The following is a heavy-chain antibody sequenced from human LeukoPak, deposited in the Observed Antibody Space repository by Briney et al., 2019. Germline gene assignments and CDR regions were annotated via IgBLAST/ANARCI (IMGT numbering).Heavy chain of an antibody. CDR2: IYPGDSKT. V-gene: IGHV5-51*01. CDR3: AGHESVFSMDV. J-gene: IGHJ6*02. Sequence: GESLKISCQGSGYNFTTKWIGWVRQMPGKGLEWMGIIYPGDSKTIYSPSFQGQVFISADRSIRTAYLQWRSLKASDTAMYYCAGHESVFSMDVWGQGTTVTVSS. CDR1: GYNFTTKW.